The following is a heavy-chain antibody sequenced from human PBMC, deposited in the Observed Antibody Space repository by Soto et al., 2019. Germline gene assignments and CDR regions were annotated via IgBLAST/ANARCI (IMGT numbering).Heavy chain of an antibody. CDR1: GFTFSSYA. CDR3: ARRGSGNYYDY. CDR2: ISGSGGST. J-gene: IGHJ4*02. Sequence: EVQLLESGGGLVQPGGSLRLSCAASGFTFSSYAMRWVRQAPGKGLEWVSTISGSGGSTYYADSVKGRCTISRDNSKNTLYLQMNSLRAEDTAVYYCARRGSGNYYDYWGQGTLVTVSS. D-gene: IGHD1-26*01. V-gene: IGHV3-23*01.